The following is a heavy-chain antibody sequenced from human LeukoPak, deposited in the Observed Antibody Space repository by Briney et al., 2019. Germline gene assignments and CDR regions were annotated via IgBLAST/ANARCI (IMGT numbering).Heavy chain of an antibody. Sequence: HTGGSLRLSCAASGSTFSSYAMSWVRQAPGKGLEWVSAIIGSGSSTYYADSVKGRFTISRDNSKNTLFLQMNSLRAEDTAVYYCAKDRAQQLVLDFWGQGTLVTVSS. D-gene: IGHD6-13*01. J-gene: IGHJ4*02. CDR3: AKDRAQQLVLDF. CDR1: GSTFSSYA. V-gene: IGHV3-23*01. CDR2: IIGSGSST.